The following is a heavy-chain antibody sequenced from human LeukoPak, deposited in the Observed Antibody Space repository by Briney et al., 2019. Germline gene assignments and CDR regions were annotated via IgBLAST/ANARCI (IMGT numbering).Heavy chain of an antibody. CDR3: ARALPIVVVPAAMRSWFAP. Sequence: ASVKVSCKASGYTFTGYYMHWVRQAPGQGLEWMGWINPNSGGTNYAQKFQGRVTMTRDTSISTAYMELSRLRSDDTAVYYCARALPIVVVPAAMRSWFAPWGQGNLVTVSS. V-gene: IGHV1-2*02. CDR1: GYTFTGYY. D-gene: IGHD2-2*01. CDR2: INPNSGGT. J-gene: IGHJ5*02.